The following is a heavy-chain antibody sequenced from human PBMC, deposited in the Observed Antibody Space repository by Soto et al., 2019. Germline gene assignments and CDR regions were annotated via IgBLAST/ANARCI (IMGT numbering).Heavy chain of an antibody. J-gene: IGHJ4*02. CDR2: ISSNGGST. CDR1: GFTFSSYA. Sequence: EVQLVESGGGLVQPGGSLRLSCAASGFTFSSYAMYWVRQAPGKGLEYVSAISSNGGSTSYANSVKGRFTISRDNSKNTLYLQKGSLRAEDMAVYYCARGARGAVAGTYSFDYWGQGTLVTVSS. D-gene: IGHD6-19*01. V-gene: IGHV3-64*01. CDR3: ARGARGAVAGTYSFDY.